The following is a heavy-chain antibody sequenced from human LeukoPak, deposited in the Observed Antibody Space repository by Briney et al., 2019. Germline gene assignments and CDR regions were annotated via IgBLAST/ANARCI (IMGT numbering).Heavy chain of an antibody. CDR2: ISWNSGSI. J-gene: IGHJ3*02. CDR3: AKVIQLGSQDAFDI. V-gene: IGHV3-9*01. CDR1: GFTFDDYA. Sequence: GGSLRLSCAASGFTFDDYAMHWVRQAPGKGLEWVSGISWNSGSIGYADSVKGRFTISRDNAKNPLYLQMNSLRAEDTALYYCAKVIQLGSQDAFDIWGQGTMVTVSS. D-gene: IGHD6-13*01.